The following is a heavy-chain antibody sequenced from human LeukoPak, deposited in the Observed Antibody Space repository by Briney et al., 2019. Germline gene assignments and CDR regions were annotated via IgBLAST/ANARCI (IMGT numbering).Heavy chain of an antibody. J-gene: IGHJ4*02. CDR2: INPSGGST. D-gene: IGHD2-21*02. Sequence: ASVKVSCKASGYTFTSYAMNWVRQAPGQGLEWMGIINPSGGSTSYAQKFQGRVTMTRDTSTSTVYMELSSLRSEDTAVYYCARELDMVREPHCGGDCYSEDYWGQGTLVTVSS. CDR3: ARELDMVREPHCGGDCYSEDY. V-gene: IGHV1-46*01. CDR1: GYTFTSYA.